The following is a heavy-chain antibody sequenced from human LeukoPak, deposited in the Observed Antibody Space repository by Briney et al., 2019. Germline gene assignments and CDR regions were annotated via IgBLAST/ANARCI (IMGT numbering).Heavy chain of an antibody. CDR3: ARGSRITMVRGLDGMDV. Sequence: SETLTLTCAVYGGSFSGYYWSWIRQPPGKGLEWIGEINHSGSTNYNPSLKSRVTISVDTSKNQFFLKLSSVTAADTAVYYCARGSRITMVRGLDGMDVWGQGTTVTVSS. V-gene: IGHV4-34*01. J-gene: IGHJ6*02. D-gene: IGHD3-10*01. CDR1: GGSFSGYY. CDR2: INHSGST.